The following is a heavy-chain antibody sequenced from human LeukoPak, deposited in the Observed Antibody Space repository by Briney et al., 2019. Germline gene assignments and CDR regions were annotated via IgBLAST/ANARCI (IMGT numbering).Heavy chain of an antibody. CDR1: GFTFSDYY. CDR3: ARSARYYDFWSGYLAPLGY. CDR2: ISSSGSTI. V-gene: IGHV3-11*01. Sequence: PGGSLRLSCAASGFTFSDYYMSWIRQAPGKGLEWVSYISSSGSTIYYADSVKSRFTISRDNAKNSLYLQMSSLRAEDTAVYYCARSARYYDFWSGYLAPLGYWGQGNLVTVSS. D-gene: IGHD3-3*01. J-gene: IGHJ4*02.